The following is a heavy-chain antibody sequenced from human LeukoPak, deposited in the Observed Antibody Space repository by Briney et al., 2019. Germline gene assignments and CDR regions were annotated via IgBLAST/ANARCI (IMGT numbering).Heavy chain of an antibody. J-gene: IGHJ2*01. V-gene: IGHV3-20*04. CDR3: AREYGDYSSYFDL. Sequence: PRGSLRLSCAASGFTFDDYGMSWVRQAPGKGLEWVSGITWNGATTGFADSVKGRFTISRDIAKNSLYLGMSSLRAEDTAFYYCAREYGDYSSYFDLWGRGTLVTVSS. CDR2: ITWNGATT. D-gene: IGHD4-17*01. CDR1: GFTFDDYG.